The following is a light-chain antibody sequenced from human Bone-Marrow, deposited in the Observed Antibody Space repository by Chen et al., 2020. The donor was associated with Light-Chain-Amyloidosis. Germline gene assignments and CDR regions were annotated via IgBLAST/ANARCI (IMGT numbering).Light chain of an antibody. J-gene: IGLJ3*02. V-gene: IGLV8-61*01. CDR2: TTT. CDR1: SGSVSPTYY. CDR3: VLYMGSGIHGV. Sequence: QTVVTQEPSFSVSPGGTVTLTCGLSSGSVSPTYYQTPCPPPRTLVYTTTIRTSGVPDRFSGTSVGKKAALTITGAQADDEFVYGSVLYMGSGIHGVFGGGTKLTV.